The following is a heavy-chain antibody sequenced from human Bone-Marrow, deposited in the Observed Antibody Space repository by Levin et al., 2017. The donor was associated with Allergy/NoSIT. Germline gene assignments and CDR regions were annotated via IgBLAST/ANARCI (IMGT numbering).Heavy chain of an antibody. D-gene: IGHD3-3*01. CDR3: ARDSAYLRTFTIFGVVIDYYYDDGMDV. J-gene: IGHJ6*02. Sequence: GESLKISCAASGFTFSSYEMNWVRQAPGKGLEWVSYISSSGSTIYYADSVKGRFTISRDNAKNSLYLQMNSLRAEDTAVYYCARDSAYLRTFTIFGVVIDYYYDDGMDVWGQGTTVTVSS. V-gene: IGHV3-48*03. CDR2: ISSSGSTI. CDR1: GFTFSSYE.